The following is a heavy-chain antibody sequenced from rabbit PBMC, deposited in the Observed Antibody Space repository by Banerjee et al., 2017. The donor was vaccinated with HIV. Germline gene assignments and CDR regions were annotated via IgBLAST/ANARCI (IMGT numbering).Heavy chain of an antibody. D-gene: IGHD1-1*01. CDR1: GSDFSSNA. V-gene: IGHV1S45*01. CDR2: IGTGSGST. Sequence: QEQLVESGGGLVQPEGSLTLTCKASGSDFSSNAMCWVRQAPGKGLEWIGCIGTGSGSTYYASWAKGRFTISKTSSTTVTLQMTSLTAADTATYFCARDLAAIIGWNFNLWGPGTLVTVS. J-gene: IGHJ4*01. CDR3: ARDLAAIIGWNFNL.